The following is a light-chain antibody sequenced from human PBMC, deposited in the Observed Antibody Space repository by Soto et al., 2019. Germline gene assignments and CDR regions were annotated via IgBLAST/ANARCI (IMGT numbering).Light chain of an antibody. CDR3: QQYDASLWT. CDR2: AAS. CDR1: QIVSSGF. V-gene: IGKV3-20*01. J-gene: IGKJ1*01. Sequence: EIVLTQSPGTLSLFPGERATLSCRASQIVSSGFLAWYQQKPGQAPRLLIYAASSRATGIPDRFSGSGSGTDFTLTISRLEPEDFAVYYCQQYDASLWTFGQGTKVDIK.